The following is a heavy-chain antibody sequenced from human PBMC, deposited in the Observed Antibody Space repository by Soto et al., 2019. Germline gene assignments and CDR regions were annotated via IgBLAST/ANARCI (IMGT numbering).Heavy chain of an antibody. J-gene: IGHJ4*02. CDR1: GGSINSPGYS. D-gene: IGHD3-22*01. V-gene: IGHV4-30-2*01. CDR3: AGGRYYVGSGCNPFDS. Sequence: QLQLQESGSGLVRPSQTLSLTCDVSGGSINSPGYSWTWIRQPPGKDLEWIGYIYHDENTYYNPSLESRVTISIDRSKNQFSLKLNSVTAADTAVYYCAGGRYYVGSGCNPFDSWGQGTLVTVSS. CDR2: IYHDENT.